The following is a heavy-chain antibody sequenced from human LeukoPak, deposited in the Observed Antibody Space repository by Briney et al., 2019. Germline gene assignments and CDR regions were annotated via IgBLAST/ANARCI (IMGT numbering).Heavy chain of an antibody. D-gene: IGHD5-24*01. Sequence: SETLSLTCAVYGGSFNNYYWSWVRQPPGKGLEWIAEINHSGRTYYNPSLKSRVTISVDTSKNQFSLKLSSVTAADTAVYYCARRRYTDPFDYWGQGTLVTVSS. CDR2: INHSGRT. V-gene: IGHV4-34*01. CDR3: ARRRYTDPFDY. J-gene: IGHJ4*02. CDR1: GGSFNNYY.